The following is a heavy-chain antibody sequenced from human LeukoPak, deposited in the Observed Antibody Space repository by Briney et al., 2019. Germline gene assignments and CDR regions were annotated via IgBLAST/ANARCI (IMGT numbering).Heavy chain of an antibody. Sequence: GGSLRLSCAASGFTFSSYTMNWVRQAPGKGLEWVADICYDGSNKYSANSVKGLYTNSRDNSKNTLYLQMNSLRAEETAVYYCARELTYDYVWGSYRYFDYWGQGTLVTVSS. V-gene: IGHV3-33*08. CDR1: GFTFSSYT. CDR2: ICYDGSNK. J-gene: IGHJ4*02. CDR3: ARELTYDYVWGSYRYFDY. D-gene: IGHD3-16*02.